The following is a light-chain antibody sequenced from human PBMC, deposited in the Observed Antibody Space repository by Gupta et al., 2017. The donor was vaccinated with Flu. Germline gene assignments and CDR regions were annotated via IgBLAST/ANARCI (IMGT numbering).Light chain of an antibody. V-gene: IGKV1-5*03. CDR1: QSISSW. CDR3: QQYNSYSRT. J-gene: IGKJ1*01. Sequence: IQMRQSPSTLSASVGDRVTITCRASQSISSWLAWYQQKPGKAPKLLIYKASSLESGVPSRFSGSGSGTEFTLTISSLQPDDFATYYCQQYNSYSRTFGQGTKVEIK. CDR2: KAS.